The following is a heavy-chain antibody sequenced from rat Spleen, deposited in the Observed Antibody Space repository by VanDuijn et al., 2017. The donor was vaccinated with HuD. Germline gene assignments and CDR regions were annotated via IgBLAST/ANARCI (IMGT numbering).Heavy chain of an antibody. V-gene: IGHV5-7*01. J-gene: IGHJ2*01. CDR1: GFIFSNFY. CDR2: ILYDTTNT. CDR3: TRRRSHFDY. Sequence: EVQLVESDGGLVQPGRSLKLSCAASGFIFSNFYMAWVRQAPEKGLEWVATILYDTTNTYYRDSVKGRFTISRDNAKSTLYLQMNSLRSEDTATYYCTRRRSHFDYWGQGVMVTVSS. D-gene: IGHD1-11*01.